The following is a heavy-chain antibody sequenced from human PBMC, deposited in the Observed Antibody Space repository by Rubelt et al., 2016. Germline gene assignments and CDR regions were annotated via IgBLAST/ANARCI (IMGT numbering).Heavy chain of an antibody. Sequence: QLQLQESGPGLVKPSETLSLTCTVSGGSIRSSSYYWGWIRQPPGKGLEWIGSIFYSGNTYYNPSLKSRLTMSVDTSKSQFSLNRTSVTAADTAVYYCASVGCSGSSCIVYWGQGTLVTVSS. CDR1: GGSIRSSSYY. D-gene: IGHD2-2*01. J-gene: IGHJ4*02. CDR3: ASVGCSGSSCIVY. CDR2: IFYSGNT. V-gene: IGHV4-39*01.